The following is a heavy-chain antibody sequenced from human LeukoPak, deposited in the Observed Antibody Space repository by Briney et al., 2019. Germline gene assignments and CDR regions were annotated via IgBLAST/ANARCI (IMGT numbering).Heavy chain of an antibody. V-gene: IGHV4-34*01. J-gene: IGHJ2*01. CDR3: ARWYSAGWNYYFDL. D-gene: IGHD1-7*01. Sequence: SETLSLTCAVFYGSFSGYYWSWIRQPPGKGLEWIGEINHSGSTNYNPSLKSRVTISIDTSKNHFSLRLSSTTAADTAVYYCARWYSAGWNYYFDLWGRGTLVTVSS. CDR2: INHSGST. CDR1: YGSFSGYY.